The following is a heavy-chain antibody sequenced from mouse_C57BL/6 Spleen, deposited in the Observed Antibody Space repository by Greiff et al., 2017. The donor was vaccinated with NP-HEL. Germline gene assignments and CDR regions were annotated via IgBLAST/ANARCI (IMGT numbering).Heavy chain of an antibody. D-gene: IGHD2-3*01. Sequence: EVKLVESGGGLVQGGEERRSGGGVSGFTFTDYYMSWVRQPPGKAPEWLALIRNKANGYTTEYTASVKGRFTISRDNSQNILYLQMNTLRAEDSATYYCVKADDGYWYFDVWGTGTTVTVSS. V-gene: IGHV7-4*04. J-gene: IGHJ1*03. CDR2: IRNKANGYTT. CDR3: VKADDGYWYFDV. CDR1: GFTFTDYY.